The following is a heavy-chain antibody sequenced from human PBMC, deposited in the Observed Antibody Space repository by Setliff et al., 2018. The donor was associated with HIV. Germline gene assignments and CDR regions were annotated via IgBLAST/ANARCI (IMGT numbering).Heavy chain of an antibody. CDR3: ARVQMAYAAFDV. CDR1: GGSISTYY. Sequence: SETLSLTCTVSGGSISTYYWSWIRQPPGKGLEWIGSIYFTGSSDNNPSLKSRVTLSVDTSKHQFSPKLSSVTAAVTAVYYCARVQMAYAAFDVWGQGTMVTVSS. D-gene: IGHD4-17*01. J-gene: IGHJ3*01. CDR2: IYFTGSS. V-gene: IGHV4-59*01.